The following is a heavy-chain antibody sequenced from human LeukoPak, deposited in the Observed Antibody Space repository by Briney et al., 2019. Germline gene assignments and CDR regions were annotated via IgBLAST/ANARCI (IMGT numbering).Heavy chain of an antibody. V-gene: IGHV1-46*01. D-gene: IGHD3-16*02. J-gene: IGHJ4*02. CDR3: ATTYYDYVWGSYRYGDY. CDR2: INPSGGST. CDR1: GYTFTSYY. Sequence: GASVKVSCKASGYTFTSYYMHWVRQAPGQGLEWMGIINPSGGSTSYAQKFQGRVTMTRDTSTSTVYMELSSLRSEDTAVYYCATTYYDYVWGSYRYGDYWGQGTLVTVSS.